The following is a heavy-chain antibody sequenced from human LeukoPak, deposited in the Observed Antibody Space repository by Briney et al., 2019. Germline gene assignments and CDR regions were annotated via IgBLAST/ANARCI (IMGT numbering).Heavy chain of an antibody. V-gene: IGHV1-69*05. CDR1: GYTLTELS. J-gene: IGHJ4*02. CDR3: ATDDPLGSGYYFTY. Sequence: SVKVSCKVSGYTLTELSMHWVRQAPGQGLEWMGRIIPIFGTANYAQKFQGRVTITTDESTSTAYMELSSLRSEDTAVYYCATDDPLGSGYYFTYWGQGTLVTVSS. CDR2: IIPIFGTA. D-gene: IGHD3-22*01.